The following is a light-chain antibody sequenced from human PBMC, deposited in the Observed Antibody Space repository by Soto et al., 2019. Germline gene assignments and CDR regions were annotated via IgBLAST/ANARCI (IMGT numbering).Light chain of an antibody. CDR2: AAS. CDR3: QQSYSTPRT. Sequence: DIQMTQSPSSLSASVGDRVTITCRASQSISSYLNWYQQKPGKAPKLLIYAASSLQSGVPSRFSGSGSGTDCTLTISSLQPEYFSTYSCQQSYSTPRTFGQRTKVEIK. CDR1: QSISSY. V-gene: IGKV1-39*01. J-gene: IGKJ1*01.